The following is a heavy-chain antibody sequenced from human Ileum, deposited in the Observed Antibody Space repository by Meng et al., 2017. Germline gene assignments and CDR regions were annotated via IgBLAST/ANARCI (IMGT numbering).Heavy chain of an antibody. Sequence: QVQLVQAGAEGKKPGAAGKVSCKASGGTFSSYTISWVRQAPGQGLEWMGRIIPILGIANYAQKFQGRVTITADKSTSTAYLELSSLRSEDTAVYYCARSSLGWPFLPFDYWGQGTLVTVSS. J-gene: IGHJ4*02. V-gene: IGHV1-69*02. CDR2: IIPILGIA. D-gene: IGHD3-3*01. CDR3: ARSSLGWPFLPFDY. CDR1: GGTFSSYT.